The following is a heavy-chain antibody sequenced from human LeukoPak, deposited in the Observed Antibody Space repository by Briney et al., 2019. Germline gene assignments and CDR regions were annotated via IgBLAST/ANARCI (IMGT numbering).Heavy chain of an antibody. CDR3: AGTYYDYVWGSYRIDY. D-gene: IGHD3-16*02. CDR2: IYYSGST. Sequence: SETLSLTCTVSGGSISSGGYYWSWIRQQPGKGLEWIGYIYYSGSTYYNPSLKSRVTVSVDTSKNQFSLKLSSVTAADTAVYYCAGTYYDYVWGSYRIDYWGQGTLVTVSS. CDR1: GGSISSGGYY. V-gene: IGHV4-31*03. J-gene: IGHJ4*02.